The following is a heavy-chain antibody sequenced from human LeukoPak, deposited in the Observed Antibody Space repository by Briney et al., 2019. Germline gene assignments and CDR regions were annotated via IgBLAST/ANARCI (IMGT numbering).Heavy chain of an antibody. V-gene: IGHV4-34*01. CDR2: INHSGGT. D-gene: IGHD6-13*01. CDR1: GGSFSVYY. J-gene: IGHJ5*02. Sequence: SETLSLTCAVYGGSFSVYYWSWIRQPPGKGLEWIREINHSGGTNYNPSLKSRVTISVDTSKNQFSLKLSSVTAADTAVYYCARGGGYSSSWYRWFDPWGQGTLVTVSS. CDR3: ARGGGYSSSWYRWFDP.